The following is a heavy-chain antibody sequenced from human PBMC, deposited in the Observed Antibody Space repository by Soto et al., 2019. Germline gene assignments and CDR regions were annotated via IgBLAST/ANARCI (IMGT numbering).Heavy chain of an antibody. J-gene: IGHJ6*02. CDR2: IYPGDSDT. Sequence: PGESLKISCKGSGYSFTSYWIGWVRQMPGKGLEWMGIIYPGDSDTRYSPSFQGQVTISADKSISTAYLQWSSLKASDTAMYYCARLVPIRYQLRYYYYGMDVWGQGTTVTVSS. D-gene: IGHD2-2*01. CDR3: ARLVPIRYQLRYYYYGMDV. CDR1: GYSFTSYW. V-gene: IGHV5-51*01.